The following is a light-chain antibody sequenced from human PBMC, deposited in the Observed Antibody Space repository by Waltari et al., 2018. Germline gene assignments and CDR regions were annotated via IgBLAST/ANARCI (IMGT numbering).Light chain of an antibody. CDR3: QQYDGSILT. CDR2: GAS. J-gene: IGKJ4*01. Sequence: IVLTQSPDTLSFSPGQRATLSCRASQPINNNFLVWYQQKPGQAPRLLIHGASSRATGFPDRFSGSGSGTDFTLTISRLEPEDVAVYYCQQYDGSILTFGGGTKVEI. CDR1: QPINNNF. V-gene: IGKV3-20*01.